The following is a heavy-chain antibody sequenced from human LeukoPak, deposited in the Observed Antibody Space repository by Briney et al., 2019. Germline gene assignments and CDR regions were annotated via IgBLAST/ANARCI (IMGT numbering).Heavy chain of an antibody. CDR3: AKEESQYSSGWYGAY. CDR2: ISGSGGST. D-gene: IGHD6-19*01. V-gene: IGHV3-23*01. Sequence: PGGSLRLSCAASGFTFSSYAMSWVRQAPGKGLEWVSAISGSGGSTYYADSVKGRSTISRDNSKNTLYLQMNSLRAEDTAVYYCAKEESQYSSGWYGAYWGQGTLVTVSS. CDR1: GFTFSSYA. J-gene: IGHJ4*02.